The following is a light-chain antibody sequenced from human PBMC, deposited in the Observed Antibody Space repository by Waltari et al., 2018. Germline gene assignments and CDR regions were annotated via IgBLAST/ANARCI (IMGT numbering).Light chain of an antibody. V-gene: IGKV1-33*01. CDR2: DAS. J-gene: IGKJ4*01. Sequence: DIQMTPSPSSLSASVGDRVTIPCQASQGISNYLNWYQQKPGKAPKLLTYDASNFETGVPSRFSGSGSGTDFTFTISSLQPEDIATYFCQQHENLPLTFGGGTKVEIK. CDR3: QQHENLPLT. CDR1: QGISNY.